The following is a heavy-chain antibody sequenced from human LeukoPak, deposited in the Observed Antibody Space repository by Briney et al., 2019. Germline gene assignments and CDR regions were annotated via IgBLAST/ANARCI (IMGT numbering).Heavy chain of an antibody. Sequence: SETLSITCAVYGGSFSGYYWSRIRQPPGKGLEWIGEINHSGSTNYNPSLKSRVTISVDTSKNQFSLKLSSVTAADTAVYYCARVAYGDYFDYWGQGTLGTVSS. J-gene: IGHJ4*02. V-gene: IGHV4-34*01. CDR1: GGSFSGYY. CDR2: INHSGST. D-gene: IGHD4-17*01. CDR3: ARVAYGDYFDY.